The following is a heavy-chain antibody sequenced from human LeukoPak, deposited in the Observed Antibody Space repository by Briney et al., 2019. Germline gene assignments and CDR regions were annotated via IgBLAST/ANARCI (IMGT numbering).Heavy chain of an antibody. J-gene: IGHJ4*02. CDR2: ISYDGSNK. CDR1: GFTFSSYA. V-gene: IGHV3-30-3*01. D-gene: IGHD2-2*02. CDR3: ARGPKVVPAAISFFGIDY. Sequence: QPGGSLRLSCAASGFTFSSYAMHWVRQAPGKGLEWVAVISYDGSNKYYADSVKGRFTISRDNAKNSLYLQMNSLRAEDTAVYYCARGPKVVPAAISFFGIDYWGQGTLVTVSS.